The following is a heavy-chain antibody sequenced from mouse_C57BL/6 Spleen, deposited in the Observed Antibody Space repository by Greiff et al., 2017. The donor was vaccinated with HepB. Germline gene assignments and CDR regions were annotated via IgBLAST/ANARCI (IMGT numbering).Heavy chain of an antibody. CDR3: ARALPRNFDV. CDR2: INPNNGGT. J-gene: IGHJ1*03. CDR1: GYTFTDYY. V-gene: IGHV1-26*01. Sequence: VQLKQSGPELVKPGASVKISCKASGYTFTDYYMNWVKQSHGKSLEWIGDINPNNGGTSYNQKFKGKATLTVDKSSSTAYMELRSLTSEDSAVYYCARALPRNFDVWGTGTTVTVSS.